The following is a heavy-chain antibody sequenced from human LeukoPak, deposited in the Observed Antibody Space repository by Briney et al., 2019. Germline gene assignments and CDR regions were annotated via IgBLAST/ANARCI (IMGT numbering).Heavy chain of an antibody. CDR2: INHSGST. CDR1: GGSFSGYY. V-gene: IGHV4-34*01. CDR3: ARLAPSGWYDY. D-gene: IGHD6-19*01. Sequence: PSETLSLTCAVYGGSFSGYYWSWIRQPPGKGLEWIGEINHSGSTNYNPSLKSRVTISVDTSKNQFSLKLSSVTAADTAVYYCARLAPSGWYDYWGQGTLVTVSS. J-gene: IGHJ4*02.